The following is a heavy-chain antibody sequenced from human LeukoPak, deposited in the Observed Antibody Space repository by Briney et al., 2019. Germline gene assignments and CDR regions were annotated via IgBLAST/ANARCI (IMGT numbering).Heavy chain of an antibody. J-gene: IGHJ4*02. Sequence: GGSLRLSCAASGFTFSSYEMNWVRQAPGKGLEWVSAISGSGGSTYYADSVKGRFTISRDNSKNTLYLQMNSLRAEDTAVYYCAKDMSVTYYFDYWGQGTLVTVSS. V-gene: IGHV3-23*01. CDR3: AKDMSVTYYFDY. CDR2: ISGSGGST. CDR1: GFTFSSYE. D-gene: IGHD2/OR15-2a*01.